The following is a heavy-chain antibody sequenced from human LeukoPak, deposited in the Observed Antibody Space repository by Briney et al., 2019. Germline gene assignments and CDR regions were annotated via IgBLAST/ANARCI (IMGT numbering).Heavy chain of an antibody. D-gene: IGHD3-9*01. J-gene: IGHJ4*02. CDR2: IYYSGST. V-gene: IGHV4-59*12. CDR3: AREELRLTGTPLDY. Sequence: SETLSLTCTVSGGSISSYYWSWIRQPPGKGLEWIGYIYYSGSTNYNPSLKSRVTISVDTSKDQFSLKLSSVTAADTAVYYCAREELRLTGTPLDYWGQGTLVTVSS. CDR1: GGSISSYY.